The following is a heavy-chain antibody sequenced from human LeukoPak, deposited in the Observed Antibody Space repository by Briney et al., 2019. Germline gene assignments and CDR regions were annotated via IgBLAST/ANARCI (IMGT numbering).Heavy chain of an antibody. CDR3: ARVDLLTGYYFFDY. V-gene: IGHV1-18*01. J-gene: IGHJ4*02. CDR2: IRGDNGNT. Sequence: GASVKVSRKASGYTFSNYGISWVRQAPGQGLEWVGWIRGDNGNTNYAQKFQGRVTMTTETSTSTAYMELGSLGSDETAVYYCARVDLLTGYYFFDYWGQGTLVTVSS. CDR1: GYTFSNYG. D-gene: IGHD3-9*01.